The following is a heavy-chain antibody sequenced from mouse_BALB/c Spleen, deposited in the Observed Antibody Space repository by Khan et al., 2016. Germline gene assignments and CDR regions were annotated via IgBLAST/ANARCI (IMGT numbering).Heavy chain of an antibody. D-gene: IGHD2-14*01. CDR2: IYPGDGDT. CDR1: GYAFSSYW. V-gene: IGHV1-80*01. CDR3: AGGTPLGY. Sequence: QVQLKESGAELVRPGSSVKISCRASGYAFSSYWMNWVKQRPGQGLEWIGPIYPGDGDTHYNGKFKGKATLTADKSSSTAYMQLSRLTSEYSAVDVCAGGTPLGYWGQGTLVTVSA. J-gene: IGHJ3*01.